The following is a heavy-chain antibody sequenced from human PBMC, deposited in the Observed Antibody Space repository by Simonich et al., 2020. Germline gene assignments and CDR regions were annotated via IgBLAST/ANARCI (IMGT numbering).Heavy chain of an antibody. CDR1: GGSFSGYY. CDR2: IKHSGRT. J-gene: IGHJ3*02. CDR3: ARPLGIVWAFDI. Sequence: QVQLQQWGAGLLKPSETLSLTCAVYGGSFSGYYWSWIRQPPGKGLEWIGEIKHSGRTNYNPSHKSRVTISVDTSKNQFSLKLSSVTAADTAVYYCARPLGIVWAFDIWGQGTMVTVSS. V-gene: IGHV4-34*01. D-gene: IGHD3-16*01.